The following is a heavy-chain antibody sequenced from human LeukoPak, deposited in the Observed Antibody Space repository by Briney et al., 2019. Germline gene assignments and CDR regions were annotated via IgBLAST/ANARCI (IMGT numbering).Heavy chain of an antibody. V-gene: IGHV4-59*01. Sequence: PSETLSLTCTVSGDSISNYYWSWIRQSPGKELEWIGYMYNRGSTICNPSLKSRVTISTDTSKNQFSLRLTSVTAADTAVYYCARAEKAVTGTLDSWGQGTLITVSS. CDR2: MYNRGST. CDR1: GDSISNYY. D-gene: IGHD6-19*01. CDR3: ARAEKAVTGTLDS. J-gene: IGHJ4*02.